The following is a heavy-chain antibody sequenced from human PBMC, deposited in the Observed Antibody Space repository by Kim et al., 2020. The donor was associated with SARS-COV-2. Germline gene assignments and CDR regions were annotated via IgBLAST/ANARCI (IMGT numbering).Heavy chain of an antibody. CDR2: IDTNTGNP. J-gene: IGHJ5*02. CDR1: GYTFTRYT. D-gene: IGHD3-22*01. CDR3: ARDLRHNYHDNSGHNSWWFDT. V-gene: IGHV7-4-1*02. Sequence: ASVKVSCRASGYTFTRYTIHWVRQAPGQGLQWMGWIDTNTGNPGYAQGFTGRFVFSLDTSVSTAFLQITSLKAEDTAVYYCARDLRHNYHDNSGHNSWWFDTWGQRAQVTVSS.